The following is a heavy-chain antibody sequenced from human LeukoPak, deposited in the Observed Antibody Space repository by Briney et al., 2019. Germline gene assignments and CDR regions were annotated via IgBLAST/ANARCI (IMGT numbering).Heavy chain of an antibody. CDR1: GGSISSSSYY. D-gene: IGHD1-26*01. J-gene: IGHJ3*02. CDR3: ARVAGTYSDAFDI. Sequence: SETLSLTCTVSGGSISSSSYYWSWIRQPPGKGLEWIGEINHSESTNYNPSLKSRVTISVDTSKNQFSLELSSVTAADTAVYYCARVAGTYSDAFDIWGQATTDTVSS. CDR2: INHSEST. V-gene: IGHV4-39*07.